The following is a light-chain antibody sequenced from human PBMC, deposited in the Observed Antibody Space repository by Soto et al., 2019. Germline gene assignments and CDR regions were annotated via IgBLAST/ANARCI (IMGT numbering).Light chain of an antibody. J-gene: IGKJ1*01. V-gene: IGKV3-20*01. CDR3: QQYHSSPQP. CDR2: GAS. Sequence: EIVLTQSPGTLSLSPGERATLSCRASQSVSSSNLAWYQQKPGQAPRLLIYGASSRDTSIPDRFSGSGSGTDFTLNINSLEPEDFVVYYCQQYHSSPQPFGQGTKVPIK. CDR1: QSVSSSN.